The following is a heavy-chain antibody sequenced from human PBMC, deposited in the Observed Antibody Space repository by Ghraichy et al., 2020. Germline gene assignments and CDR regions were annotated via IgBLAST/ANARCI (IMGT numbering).Heavy chain of an antibody. J-gene: IGHJ6*02. CDR3: ARARGIQLWPIYGMDV. CDR1: GFTFDTYE. CDR2: ISSSGSTI. V-gene: IGHV3-48*03. D-gene: IGHD5-18*01. Sequence: GESLNISCAASGFTFDTYEMKWVRQAPGKGLEWISYISSSGSTIYYADSVKGRFTISRDNAKNSLFLQMNSLRVEDTAVYYCARARGIQLWPIYGMDVWGQGPTVTVSS.